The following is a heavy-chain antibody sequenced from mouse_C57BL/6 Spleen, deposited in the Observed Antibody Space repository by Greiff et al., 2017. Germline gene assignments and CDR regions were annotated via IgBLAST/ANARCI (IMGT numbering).Heavy chain of an antibody. V-gene: IGHV1-82*01. CDR2: IYPGDGST. Sequence: VQLVESGPELVKPGASVKISCKASGYAFSSSWMNWVKQRPGQGLEWIGRIYPGDGSTNYNGKFKGKATLTADISSSTAYMQLSSLTSEDSAVYFCASEGMVTTRDYAMDYWGQGTSVTVAS. CDR3: ASEGMVTTRDYAMDY. J-gene: IGHJ4*01. D-gene: IGHD2-2*01. CDR1: GYAFSSSW.